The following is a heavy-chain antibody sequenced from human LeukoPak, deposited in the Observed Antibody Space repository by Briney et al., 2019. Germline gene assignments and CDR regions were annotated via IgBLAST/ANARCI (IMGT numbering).Heavy chain of an antibody. CDR2: IHTSGST. CDR1: GGSISTYY. J-gene: IGHJ6*03. V-gene: IGHV4-4*07. Sequence: SETLSLTCTVAGGSISTYYWSWVRQPAGKVLEWIGRIHTSGSTLYDPSLKSRVTLSLDTSKNQFSLKLTSVTAADTAVYYCASLSPFYYYYMDVWGKGTTVTVSS. CDR3: ASLSPFYYYYMDV.